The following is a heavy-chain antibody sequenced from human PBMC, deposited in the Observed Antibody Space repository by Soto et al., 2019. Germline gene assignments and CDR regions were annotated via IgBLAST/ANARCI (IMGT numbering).Heavy chain of an antibody. CDR2: FNTYNGNT. Sequence: QVQLGQSGAEVKKPGASVKVSWKASGYTFTGYGITWVRQAPGQGLEWMGWFNTYNGNTNYAQKLQGRVTMTTDTSTSTAYMELRSLRSDDTAVYYCARERGGYAYGDYWGQGTLVTVSS. CDR1: GYTFTGYG. D-gene: IGHD5-12*01. V-gene: IGHV1-18*01. CDR3: ARERGGYAYGDY. J-gene: IGHJ4*02.